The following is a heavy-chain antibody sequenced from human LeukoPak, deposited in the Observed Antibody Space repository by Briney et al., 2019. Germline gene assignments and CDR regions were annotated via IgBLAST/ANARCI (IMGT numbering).Heavy chain of an antibody. CDR1: EFTFNKYW. CDR3: ARDIVGATPGGVYYYYYMDV. J-gene: IGHJ6*03. Sequence: GGSLRLSCGDSEFTFNKYWMSWVRQAPGKGLEWVANIKQDGSEKYYMDSVKGRFTISRDNAKNSLYLQMNSLRAEDTALYYCARDIVGATPGGVYYYYYMDVWGKGTTVTVSS. CDR2: IKQDGSEK. V-gene: IGHV3-7*03. D-gene: IGHD1-26*01.